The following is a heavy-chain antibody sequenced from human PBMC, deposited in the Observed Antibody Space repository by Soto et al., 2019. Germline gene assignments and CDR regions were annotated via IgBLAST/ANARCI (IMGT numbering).Heavy chain of an antibody. J-gene: IGHJ6*02. V-gene: IGHV1-58*01. D-gene: IGHD4-17*01. CDR2: IVVGSGNT. CDR1: GFTFTSSA. Sequence: PVKASCKASGFTFTSSAVQWVRQARGQRLEWIGWIVVGSGNTNYAQKFQERVTITRDMSTSTAYMELSSLRSEDTAVYLGAADRPRHLPHYASYGRDCLGQGTTGAVSS. CDR3: AADRPRHLPHYASYGRDC.